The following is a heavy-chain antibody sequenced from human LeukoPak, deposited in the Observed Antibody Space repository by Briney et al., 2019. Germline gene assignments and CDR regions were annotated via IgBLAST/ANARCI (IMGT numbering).Heavy chain of an antibody. CDR2: IIPILGIA. V-gene: IGHV1-69*02. Sequence: SLKVSCKASGGTFSSYTISWVRQAPGQGLEWMGRIIPILGIANYAQKFQSRVTITADKSTSTAYMELSSLRSEDTAVYYCADHYYDSSGYYEYFNYWGQGTLVTVSS. D-gene: IGHD3-22*01. J-gene: IGHJ4*02. CDR1: GGTFSSYT. CDR3: ADHYYDSSGYYEYFNY.